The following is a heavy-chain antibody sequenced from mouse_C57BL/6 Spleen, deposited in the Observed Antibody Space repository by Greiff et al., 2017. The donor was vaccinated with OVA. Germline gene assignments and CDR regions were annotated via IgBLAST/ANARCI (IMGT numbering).Heavy chain of an antibody. CDR1: GYTFTDYY. V-gene: IGHV1-76*01. J-gene: IGHJ2*01. D-gene: IGHD2-5*01. CDR3: ARGGLGYSNLDY. Sequence: QVQLQQSGAELVRPGASVKLSCKASGYTFTDYYINWVKQRPGQGLEWIARIYPGSGNTYYNEKFKGKATLTAEKSSSTAYMQLSSLTSEDSAVYFCARGGLGYSNLDYWGQGTTLTVSS. CDR2: IYPGSGNT.